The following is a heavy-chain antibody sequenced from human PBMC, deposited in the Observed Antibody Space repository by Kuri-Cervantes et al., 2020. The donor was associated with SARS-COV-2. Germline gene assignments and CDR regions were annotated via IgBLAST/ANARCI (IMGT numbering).Heavy chain of an antibody. D-gene: IGHD3-22*01. Sequence: ESLKISCSVSGGSIISSGNYWGWIRQPPGKGLEWIGEINHSGSTNYNPSLKSRVTISVDTSKNQFSLKLSSVTAADTAVYYCARGGSMIVVRRYFDYWGQGTLVTVSS. CDR3: ARGGSMIVVRRYFDY. V-gene: IGHV4-39*07. CDR1: GGSIISSGNY. CDR2: INHSGST. J-gene: IGHJ4*02.